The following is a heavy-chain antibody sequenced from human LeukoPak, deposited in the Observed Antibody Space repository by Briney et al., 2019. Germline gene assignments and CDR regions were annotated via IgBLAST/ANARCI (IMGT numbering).Heavy chain of an antibody. D-gene: IGHD2/OR15-2a*01. J-gene: IGHJ4*02. CDR3: AKRESYNRGPFDQ. CDR2: ISGSGGST. CDR1: GFTYSSYA. V-gene: IGHV3-23*01. Sequence: PGGSLRLSCAASGFTYSSYAMSWVRQAPGKGLEWVSAISGSGGSTYYADSVKGRFTISRDNSKNTLFLEMNNLRAEDTALYYCAKRESYNRGPFDQWGQGTQVTVSS.